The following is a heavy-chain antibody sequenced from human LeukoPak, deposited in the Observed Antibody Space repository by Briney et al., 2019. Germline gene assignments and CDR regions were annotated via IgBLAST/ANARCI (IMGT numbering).Heavy chain of an antibody. CDR2: ISSSSSYI. D-gene: IGHD1-7*01. CDR1: GFTFSSYS. J-gene: IGHJ4*02. V-gene: IGHV3-21*01. Sequence: GGSLRLSCAASGFTFSSYSMNWVRQAPGKGLEWVSSISSSSSYIYYADSVKGRFTISSDNAKNSLYLQMNSLRHEDTAVYYCARDGGSITGTTGLFDYWGQGTLVTVSS. CDR3: ARDGGSITGTTGLFDY.